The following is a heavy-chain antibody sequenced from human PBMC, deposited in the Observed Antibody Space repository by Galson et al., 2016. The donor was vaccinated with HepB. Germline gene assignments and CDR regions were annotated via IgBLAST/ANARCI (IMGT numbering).Heavy chain of an antibody. CDR3: ARVRQWLRRNYYYYGMDV. CDR2: INPNSGGT. CDR1: GYTFTGYY. V-gene: IGHV1-2*02. Sequence: SVKVSCKAFGYTFTGYYMHWVRQAPGQGLEWMGWINPNSGGTNYAQKFQGRVTMTRDTSISTAYMELSRLGSDDTAVYYCARVRQWLRRNYYYYGMDVWGQGTTVTVSS. D-gene: IGHD6-19*01. J-gene: IGHJ6*02.